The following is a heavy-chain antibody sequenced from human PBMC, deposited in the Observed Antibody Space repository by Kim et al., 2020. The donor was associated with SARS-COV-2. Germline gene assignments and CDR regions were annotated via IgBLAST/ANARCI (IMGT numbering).Heavy chain of an antibody. CDR1: GVSVSSCCYY. D-gene: IGHD3-22*01. V-gene: IGHV4-39*07. CDR3: FYYDSSGYYYEDY. J-gene: IGHJ4*02. Sequence: SETLSLTCTVSGVSVSSCCYYWGWMRQSPGKGLEWIGSVYNSGATYYTPSLRSRVTMSLDTSKNQFSLNLSSVTAADTAVYYAFYYDSSGYYYEDYWGQG. CDR2: VYNSGAT.